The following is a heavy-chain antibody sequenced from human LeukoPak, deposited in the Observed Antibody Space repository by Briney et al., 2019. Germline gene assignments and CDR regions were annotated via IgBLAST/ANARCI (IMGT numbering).Heavy chain of an antibody. CDR1: GFAFSSYW. CDR3: ARESYSEDG. D-gene: IGHD4-11*01. V-gene: IGHV3-74*01. J-gene: IGHJ4*02. Sequence: GGSMTLSCAASGFAFSSYWMHWVRQAPGKGLVWVSRINSDGSSTSYADSVKGRFTISRDNAKNTLYLQMNSLRAEDTAVYYCARESYSEDGWGQGTLVTVSS. CDR2: INSDGSST.